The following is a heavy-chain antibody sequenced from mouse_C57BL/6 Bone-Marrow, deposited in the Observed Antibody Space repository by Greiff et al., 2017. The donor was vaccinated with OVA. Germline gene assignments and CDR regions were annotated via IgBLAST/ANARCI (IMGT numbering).Heavy chain of an antibody. Sequence: QVQLQQPGAELVKPGASVKLSCKASGYTFTSYWMQWVKQRPGQGLEWIGAIDPSDSYTNYTQKFKGKAILTVDTSSSTAYMQLSILTSEDSAVYYCALYGNYLAWFAYWGQGTLVTVAA. J-gene: IGHJ3*01. CDR3: ALYGNYLAWFAY. V-gene: IGHV1-50*01. CDR1: GYTFTSYW. D-gene: IGHD2-1*01. CDR2: IDPSDSYT.